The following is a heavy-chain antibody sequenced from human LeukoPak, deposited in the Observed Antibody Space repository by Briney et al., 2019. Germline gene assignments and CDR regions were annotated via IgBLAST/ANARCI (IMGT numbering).Heavy chain of an antibody. Sequence: PGRSLRLSCAVSGFTFSSYGMHWVRQAPGKGLEWMAVISYDGTNKYYADSVKGRFTISRDNSKNSLYLQMNSLRSDDTALYYCARESESSGWYDYWGQGTLVTVSS. CDR3: ARESESSGWYDY. CDR2: ISYDGTNK. J-gene: IGHJ4*02. V-gene: IGHV3-30*03. CDR1: GFTFSSYG. D-gene: IGHD6-19*01.